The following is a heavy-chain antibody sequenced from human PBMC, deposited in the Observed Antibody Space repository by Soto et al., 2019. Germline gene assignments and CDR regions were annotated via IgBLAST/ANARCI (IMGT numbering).Heavy chain of an antibody. CDR2: IYYSGST. J-gene: IGHJ6*03. D-gene: IGHD3-3*01. Sequence: SETLSLTCSVSGVSISSSRYYWGWIRQPPGKGLEWIGYIYYSGSTNHNPSLKSRVTISVDTSKNQFSLKLSSVTAADTAVYYCARGSMYYDFWSGDYYYMDVWGKRTTVTVSS. CDR1: GVSISSSRYY. V-gene: IGHV4-61*05. CDR3: ARGSMYYDFWSGDYYYMDV.